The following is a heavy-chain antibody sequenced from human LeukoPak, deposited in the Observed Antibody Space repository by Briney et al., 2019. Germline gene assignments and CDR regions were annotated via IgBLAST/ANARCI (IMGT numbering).Heavy chain of an antibody. Sequence: SETLSLTCAVSGGSISSTSYYWAWIRQPRGKGLEWIGTIYYSGSNYHHPSLKSRVTLSVDTSRNQFSLRLSSVDAADTAVYYCAKAGVRYFDSSGLYAFDFWGQGTTVTVSS. V-gene: IGHV4-39*01. CDR3: AKAGVRYFDSSGLYAFDF. CDR2: IYYSGSN. CDR1: GGSISSTSYY. D-gene: IGHD3-22*01. J-gene: IGHJ3*01.